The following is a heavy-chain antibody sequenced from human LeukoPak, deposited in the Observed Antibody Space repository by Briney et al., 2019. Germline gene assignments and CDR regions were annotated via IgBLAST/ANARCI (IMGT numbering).Heavy chain of an antibody. CDR2: INPSGGST. CDR1: GYTFTSYY. Sequence: EASVKVSCKASGYTFTSYYMHWVRQAPGQGLEWMGIINPSGGSTSYAQKFQGRVTMTTDTSTSTAYMELRSLRSDDTAVYYCARSITAITMIPWGQGTLVTVSS. CDR3: ARSITAITMIP. J-gene: IGHJ5*02. D-gene: IGHD3-22*01. V-gene: IGHV1-46*01.